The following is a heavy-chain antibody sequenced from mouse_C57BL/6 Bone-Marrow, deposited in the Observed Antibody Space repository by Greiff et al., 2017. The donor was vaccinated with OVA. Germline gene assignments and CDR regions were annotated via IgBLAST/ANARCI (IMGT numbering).Heavy chain of an antibody. V-gene: IGHV1-81*01. CDR3: AFYDYEGAWFAY. CDR1: GYTFTSYG. CDR2: IYPRSGNT. D-gene: IGHD2-4*01. J-gene: IGHJ3*01. Sequence: QVQLQQSGAELARPGASVKLSCKASGYTFTSYGISWVKQRTGQGLEWIGEIYPRSGNTYYNEKFKGKATLTADKSSSTAYMELRSLTSEDSAVYFSAFYDYEGAWFAYWGQGTLVTVSA.